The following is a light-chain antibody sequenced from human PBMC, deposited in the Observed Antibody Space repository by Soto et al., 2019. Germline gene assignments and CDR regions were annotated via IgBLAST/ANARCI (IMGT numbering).Light chain of an antibody. CDR2: EGS. Sequence: QSALTQPASVSGSPGQSITISCTGTSSDVGSYNLVSWYQQLPGKAPKLMIYEGSKRPSGVSNRFSGSKSGNTASLTISGLQAEDEADYYCCSYAGSSTPNVVFGGGTKLTVL. V-gene: IGLV2-23*01. CDR3: CSYAGSSTPNVV. CDR1: SSDVGSYNL. J-gene: IGLJ2*01.